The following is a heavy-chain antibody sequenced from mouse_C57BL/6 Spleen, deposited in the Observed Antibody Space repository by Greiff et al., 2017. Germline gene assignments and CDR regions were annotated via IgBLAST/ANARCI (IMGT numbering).Heavy chain of an antibody. CDR1: GFTFSDAW. V-gene: IGHV6-6*01. CDR3: TRRPWLLPSMDY. J-gene: IGHJ4*01. Sequence: EVKLVESGGGLVQPGGSMKLSCAASGFTFSDAWMDWVRQSPEKGLEWVAEIRNKANNHATYYAESVKGRFTISRDDSKSSVYLQMNSLRAEDTGIYYCTRRPWLLPSMDYWGQGTSVTVSS. D-gene: IGHD2-3*01. CDR2: IRNKANNHAT.